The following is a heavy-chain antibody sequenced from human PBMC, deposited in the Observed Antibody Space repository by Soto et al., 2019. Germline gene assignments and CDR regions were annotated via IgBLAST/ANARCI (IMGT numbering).Heavy chain of an antibody. V-gene: IGHV1-69*01. CDR2: IIPIFGTA. J-gene: IGHJ6*02. D-gene: IGHD3-16*01. CDR1: GGTFSSYA. Sequence: QVQLVQSGAEVKKPGSSVKVSCKASGGTFSSYAISWVRQAPGQGLEWMGGIIPIFGTANYAQKFQGRVTITADESTSTAYMELSSLRSEDTAVYYCASSPRGMVIPPAYYYYGMDVWGQGTTVTVAS. CDR3: ASSPRGMVIPPAYYYYGMDV.